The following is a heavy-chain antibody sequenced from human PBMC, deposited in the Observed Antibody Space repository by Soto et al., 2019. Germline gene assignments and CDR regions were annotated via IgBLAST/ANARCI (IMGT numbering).Heavy chain of an antibody. V-gene: IGHV1-3*01. Sequence: GASVKVSCKASGYTFTSYAMHWVRQAPGQRLEWMGWINAGNGNTKYSQKFQGRVTITRDTSASTAYMELSSLRSEDTAVYYCARESSVRFLEWLNNWFDPWGQGTLVTVSS. D-gene: IGHD3-3*01. CDR3: ARESSVRFLEWLNNWFDP. J-gene: IGHJ5*02. CDR1: GYTFTSYA. CDR2: INAGNGNT.